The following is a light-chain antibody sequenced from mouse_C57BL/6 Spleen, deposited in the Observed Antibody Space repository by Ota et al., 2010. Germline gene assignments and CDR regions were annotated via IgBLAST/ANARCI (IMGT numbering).Light chain of an antibody. Sequence: MTQSPISLTVTAGXRVTLNCKSSQSTVKQVENQKNYLTWYQQKAGQPPKLLIYGASTRESGVPDRFTGSGSGTDFTLTISSVQAEDLAVYYCQNDYSYPPTFGAGTKLELK. CDR2: GAS. J-gene: IGKJ5*01. CDR3: QNDYSYPPT. V-gene: IGKV8-19*01. CDR1: QSTVKQVENQKNY.